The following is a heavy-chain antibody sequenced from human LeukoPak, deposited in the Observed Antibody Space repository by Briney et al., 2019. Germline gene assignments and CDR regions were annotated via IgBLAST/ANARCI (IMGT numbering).Heavy chain of an antibody. CDR3: ARDLGEGYSSGGTPTCFDS. D-gene: IGHD6-19*01. Sequence: GGSLRLSCAASGFTFSSYSMNWVRQAPGKGLEWVSSISSSSSYIYYADSVKGRFTISRDNAKNSLYLQMNSLRAEDTAVYYCARDLGEGYSSGGTPTCFDSGGQGPLVTVS. J-gene: IGHJ4*02. V-gene: IGHV3-21*01. CDR1: GFTFSSYS. CDR2: ISSSSSYI.